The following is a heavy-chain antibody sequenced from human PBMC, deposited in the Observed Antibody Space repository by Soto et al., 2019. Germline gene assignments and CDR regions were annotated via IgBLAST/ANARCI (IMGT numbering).Heavy chain of an antibody. Sequence: QVHLVQSGAEVRKPGASVKVSCKASGYTFTSYDINWVRQATGQGLEWMGWMNPNSGNTAYAQKFQGRVTMTRNTAISTAHMELSSRTSEDTAVYYCARERTRGFDPWGQGTRVTVSS. V-gene: IGHV1-8*01. CDR3: ARERTRGFDP. CDR2: MNPNSGNT. CDR1: GYTFTSYD. J-gene: IGHJ5*02.